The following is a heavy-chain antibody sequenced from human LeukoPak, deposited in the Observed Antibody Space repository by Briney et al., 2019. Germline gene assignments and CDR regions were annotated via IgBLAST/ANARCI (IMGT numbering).Heavy chain of an antibody. V-gene: IGHV4-59*01. D-gene: IGHD4-17*01. Sequence: PSETLSLTCTVSGGSISSYYWSWIRQPPGKGLEWIGYIYYSGSTNYNPSLKSRVTISVDTSKNQFSLRLSSVTAADTAVYYCVGVYGDYLGDYYFDYWGQGTLVTVSS. J-gene: IGHJ4*02. CDR2: IYYSGST. CDR3: VGVYGDYLGDYYFDY. CDR1: GGSISSYY.